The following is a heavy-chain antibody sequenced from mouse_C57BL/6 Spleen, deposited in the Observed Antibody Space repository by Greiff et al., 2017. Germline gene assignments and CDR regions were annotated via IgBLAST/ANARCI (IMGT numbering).Heavy chain of an antibody. CDR3: ATYYSNYVFAY. CDR1: GYTFTSYW. J-gene: IGHJ3*01. D-gene: IGHD2-5*01. Sequence: QVQLKQSGAELVKPGASVKLSCKASGYTFTSYWMQWVKQRPGQGLEWIGEIDPSDSYTNYNQKFKGKATLTVDTSSSTAYMQLSSLTSEDSAVYYCATYYSNYVFAYWGQGTLVTVSA. CDR2: IDPSDSYT. V-gene: IGHV1-50*01.